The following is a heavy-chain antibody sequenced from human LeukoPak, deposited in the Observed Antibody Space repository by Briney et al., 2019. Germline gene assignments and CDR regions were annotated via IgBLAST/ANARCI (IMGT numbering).Heavy chain of an antibody. Sequence: GGSLSLSCAASGFTVSSNYMSWVRLPPGKGLEWDSVIYIGGSTYYAESVKDRFTSSRDNSKSTLYLQMNSLRADETAVYYSARDHHGMGVWGQGTTVIVS. CDR3: ARDHHGMGV. CDR2: IYIGGST. V-gene: IGHV3-66*01. J-gene: IGHJ6*02. CDR1: GFTVSSNY.